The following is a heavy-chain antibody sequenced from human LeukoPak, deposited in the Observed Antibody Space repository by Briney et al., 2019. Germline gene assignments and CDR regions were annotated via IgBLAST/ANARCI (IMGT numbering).Heavy chain of an antibody. V-gene: IGHV4-59*01. J-gene: IGHJ4*02. D-gene: IGHD4-17*01. CDR3: ARGNRRLRQFDY. Sequence: SETLSLTCTVSGGSISSYYWSWIRQPPGKGLEWIGYIYYSGSTNYNPSLKSRVTISVDTSKNQFSLKLSSVTAADTAVYYCARGNRRLRQFDYWGQGTLVTVSS. CDR2: IYYSGST. CDR1: GGSISSYY.